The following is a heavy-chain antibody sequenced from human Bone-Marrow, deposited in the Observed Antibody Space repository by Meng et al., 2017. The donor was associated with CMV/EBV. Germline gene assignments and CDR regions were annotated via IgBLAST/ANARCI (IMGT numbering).Heavy chain of an antibody. Sequence: LRLSCAISGDSVSSNSAAWNWIRQSPSRGLEWLGRTYYRSKWYNDYAVSVKSRITINPDTSKNQFSLQLNSVTPEDTAVYYCARGVPLAETYDFWSGYRYYFDDWGQGTRVTVSS. J-gene: IGHJ4*01. D-gene: IGHD3-3*01. CDR1: GDSVSSNSAA. CDR2: TYYRSKWYN. CDR3: ARGVPLAETYDFWSGYRYYFDD. V-gene: IGHV6-1*01.